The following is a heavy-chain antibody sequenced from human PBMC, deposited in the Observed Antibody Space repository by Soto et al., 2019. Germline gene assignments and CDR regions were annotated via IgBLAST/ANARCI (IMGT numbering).Heavy chain of an antibody. CDR3: ARDPRAYDSSGYYPIN. D-gene: IGHD3-22*01. CDR1: GFTFSSYG. CDR2: IWYDGSNK. V-gene: IGHV3-33*01. Sequence: PGGSLRLSCAASGFTFSSYGMHWVRQAPGKGLEWVAVIWYDGSNKYYADSVKGRFTISRDNSKNTLYLQMNSLRAEDTAVYYCARDPRAYDSSGYYPINWGQGTLVTVSS. J-gene: IGHJ4*02.